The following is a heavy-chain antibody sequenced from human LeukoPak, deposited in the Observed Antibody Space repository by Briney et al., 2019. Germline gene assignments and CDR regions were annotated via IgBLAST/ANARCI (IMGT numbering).Heavy chain of an antibody. CDR2: IYYGGNT. CDR1: GDSVSSSNYY. CDR3: ARLTRRSGNYFDY. J-gene: IGHJ4*02. Sequence: SETLSLTCAVSGDSVSSSNYYWSWIRQPPGKGLDWIGYIYYGGNTNYNPSLQSRVTISVDTSESQFSLKLSSVTAADTAVYYCARLTRRSGNYFDYWGQGTLVTVSS. V-gene: IGHV4-61*01. D-gene: IGHD1-1*01.